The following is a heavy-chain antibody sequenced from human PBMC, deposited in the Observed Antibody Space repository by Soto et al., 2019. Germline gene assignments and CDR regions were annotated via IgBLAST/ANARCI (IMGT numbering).Heavy chain of an antibody. Sequence: ASVKVSCKASGYTFTSYGISWVRQAPGQGLEWMGWISAYNGNTNYAQKLQGRVTMTTDTSTSTAYMELRSLRSDDTAVYYCARDTDIVVVVAAPSWFAPWGQGTLVTVSS. CDR1: GYTFTSYG. V-gene: IGHV1-18*01. CDR3: ARDTDIVVVVAAPSWFAP. CDR2: ISAYNGNT. D-gene: IGHD2-15*01. J-gene: IGHJ5*02.